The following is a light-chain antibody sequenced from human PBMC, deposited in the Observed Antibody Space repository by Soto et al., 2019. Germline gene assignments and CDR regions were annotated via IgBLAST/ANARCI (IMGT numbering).Light chain of an antibody. CDR3: QHYDNLPRYT. CDR1: QDISNS. Sequence: DIPMTQSPSSLSTSVGERVTITCQASQDISNSLNWYQQKPGKAPNLLIYEASKLQTGVPSRFSGGGSGTHFTFTISNLQPEDITTYYCQHYDNLPRYTFGLGTKLEMK. CDR2: EAS. J-gene: IGKJ2*01. V-gene: IGKV1-33*01.